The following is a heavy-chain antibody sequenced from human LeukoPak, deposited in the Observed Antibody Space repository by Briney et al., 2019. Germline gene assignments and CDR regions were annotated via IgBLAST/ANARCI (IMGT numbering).Heavy chain of an antibody. Sequence: GGSLRLSCAASGFTFSDYYMSWIRQAPGKGLEWVSYISSSGSTIYYADSVKGRFTISRDNAKNSLYLRMNSLRAEDTAVYYCARGDSARLYYYYYMDVWGKGTTVTVSS. V-gene: IGHV3-11*01. J-gene: IGHJ6*03. CDR3: ARGDSARLYYYYYMDV. D-gene: IGHD6-6*01. CDR1: GFTFSDYY. CDR2: ISSSGSTI.